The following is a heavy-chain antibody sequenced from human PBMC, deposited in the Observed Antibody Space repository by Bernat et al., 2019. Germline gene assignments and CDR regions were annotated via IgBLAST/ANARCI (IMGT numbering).Heavy chain of an antibody. D-gene: IGHD3-16*01. J-gene: IGHJ3*02. CDR2: ISSSGSTI. Sequence: EVQLVESGGGLVQPGGSLRLSCAASGFTFSSYEMNWVRQAPGKGLEWVSYISSSGSTIYYADSVKGRFTISRDNSKDTLYLQMNSLRAEDTAVYYCAKELRAADAFDIWGQGTMVTVSS. CDR3: AKELRAADAFDI. CDR1: GFTFSSYE. V-gene: IGHV3-48*03.